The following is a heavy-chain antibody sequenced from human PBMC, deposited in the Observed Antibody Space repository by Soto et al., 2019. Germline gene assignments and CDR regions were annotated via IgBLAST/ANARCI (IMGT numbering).Heavy chain of an antibody. V-gene: IGHV3-33*01. CDR3: ARADSSSWYADY. CDR1: GFTFSSYG. D-gene: IGHD6-13*01. J-gene: IGHJ4*02. CDR2: IWYDGSKK. Sequence: PGGSLRLSCAASGFTFSSYGMHWVRQAPGKGLEWVSLIWYDGSKKYYADSVKGRFTISRDSSKNTLYLQMNSLRADDTAVHYCARADSSSWYADYWGQGNLVTVSS.